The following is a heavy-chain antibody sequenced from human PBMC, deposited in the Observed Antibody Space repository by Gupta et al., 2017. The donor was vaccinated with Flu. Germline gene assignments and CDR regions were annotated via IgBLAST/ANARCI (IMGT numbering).Heavy chain of an antibody. CDR3: ARAHYYEGSGYYFRRTSYVDY. Sequence: EVQLVESGGGLVRPGGSLRLPCADSGFTFGGSSMNWVRQDPGKGLEWLSYIGSSIYYADSVKDRFTISRDDAKNSLYVKMNSLRDENTAGYYCARAHYYEGSGYYFRRTSYVDYWGQGTLVTGSA. CDR1: GFTFGGSS. J-gene: IGHJ4*02. D-gene: IGHD3-22*01. V-gene: IGHV3-48*02. CDR2: IGSSI.